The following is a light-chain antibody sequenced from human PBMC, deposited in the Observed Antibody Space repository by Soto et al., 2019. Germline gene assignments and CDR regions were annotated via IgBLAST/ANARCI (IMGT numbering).Light chain of an antibody. CDR3: AAWDDSLSGVV. Sequence: QPVLTQPRSASGTPGQRVTISSSGSSSNIGSNYVYWYQQLPGTVPQLLIYRNSERPSGVPDRFSGSKSGTSASLAISGLRSEDKADYYCAAWDDSLSGVVFGGGTKLTVL. V-gene: IGLV1-47*01. CDR1: SSNIGSNY. J-gene: IGLJ2*01. CDR2: RNS.